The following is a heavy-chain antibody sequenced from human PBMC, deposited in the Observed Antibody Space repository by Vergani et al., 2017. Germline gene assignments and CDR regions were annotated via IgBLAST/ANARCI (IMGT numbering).Heavy chain of an antibody. D-gene: IGHD3-10*01. CDR3: AGDRMVRVVIIGGVDY. CDR1: GGTFTSYA. CDR2: IIPIFGTA. J-gene: IGHJ4*02. Sequence: QVQLVQSGAEVKKPGSSVKVSCKASGGTFTSYAISWVRQAPGQGLEWMGGIIPIFGTANYAQKFQGRVTITADKSTSTAYMELSSLRSEETAVYDCAGDRMVRVVIIGGVDYWGQGTLVTVSS. V-gene: IGHV1-69*06.